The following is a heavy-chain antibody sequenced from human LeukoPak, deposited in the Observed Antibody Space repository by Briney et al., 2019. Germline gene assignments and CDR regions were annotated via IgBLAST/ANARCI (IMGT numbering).Heavy chain of an antibody. J-gene: IGHJ3*02. CDR1: RFTFSSYW. Sequence: GGSLRLSCAASRFTFSSYWMHWVRQAPGKGLVWVSRINSDGSSTSYADSVKGRFTISRDNAKNTLYLQMNSLRAEDTAVYYCARGVRTSSGYDSGIWGQGTMVTVSS. D-gene: IGHD5-12*01. CDR2: INSDGSST. CDR3: ARGVRTSSGYDSGI. V-gene: IGHV3-74*01.